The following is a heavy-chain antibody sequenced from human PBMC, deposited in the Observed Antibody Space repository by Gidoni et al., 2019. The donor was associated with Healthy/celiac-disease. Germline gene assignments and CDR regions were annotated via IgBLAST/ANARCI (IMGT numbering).Heavy chain of an antibody. D-gene: IGHD3-22*01. Sequence: QVQLQESGPGLVKPSQTLSLTCTVSGGSISSGGYYWSWIRQHPGKGLEWIGYIYYSGSTYYNPSLKSRVTISVDTSKNQFSLKLSSVTAADTAVYYCARTYDSSGPQSDWFDPWGQGTLVTVSS. J-gene: IGHJ5*02. CDR1: GGSISSGGYY. CDR3: ARTYDSSGPQSDWFDP. V-gene: IGHV4-31*03. CDR2: IYYSGST.